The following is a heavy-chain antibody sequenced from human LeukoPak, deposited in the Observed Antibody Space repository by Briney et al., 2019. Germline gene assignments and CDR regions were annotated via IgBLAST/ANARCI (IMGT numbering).Heavy chain of an antibody. D-gene: IGHD5-12*01. CDR1: GYTFTSYD. J-gene: IGHJ4*02. CDR3: ARTPYQYSGYDSGFDY. CDR2: MNPNSGNT. Sequence: ASVKVSCKASGYTFTSYDINWVRQATGQRLEWMGWMNPNSGNTGYAQKFQGRVTMTRNTSISTAYMELSSLRSEDTAVYYCARTPYQYSGYDSGFDYWGQGTLVTVSS. V-gene: IGHV1-8*01.